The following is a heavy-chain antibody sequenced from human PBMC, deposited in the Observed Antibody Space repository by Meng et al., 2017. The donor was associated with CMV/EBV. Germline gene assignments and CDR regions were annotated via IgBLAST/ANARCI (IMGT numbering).Heavy chain of an antibody. D-gene: IGHD1-26*01. CDR2: ISSSSSYI. V-gene: IGHV3-21*01. CDR3: ARDHKEGGSRKGGAFDI. CDR1: GFTFSSYS. Sequence: LSLTCAASGFTFSSYSMNWVRQAPGKGLEWVSSISSSSSYIYYADSVKGRFTISRDNAKNTLYLQMNSLRAEDTAVYYCARDHKEGGSRKGGAFDIWGQGTMVTVSS. J-gene: IGHJ3*02.